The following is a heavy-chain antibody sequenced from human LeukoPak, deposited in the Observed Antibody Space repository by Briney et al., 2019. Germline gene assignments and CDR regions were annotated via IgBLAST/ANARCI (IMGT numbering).Heavy chain of an antibody. J-gene: IGHJ4*02. CDR1: GGSINSFY. V-gene: IGHV4-59*08. CDR3: ARHPFATPFDH. Sequence: SETLSLTCAVSGGSINSFYWSWIRQPPGKGLEWIGYVFHTGDTNSNPSLKSRVTVSLDTSTSQVSLRLTSVTAADTAVYYCARHPFATPFDHWGRGILVTVSS. CDR2: VFHTGDT. D-gene: IGHD2-15*01.